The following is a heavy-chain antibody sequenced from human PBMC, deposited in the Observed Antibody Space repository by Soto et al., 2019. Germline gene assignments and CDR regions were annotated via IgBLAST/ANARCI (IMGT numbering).Heavy chain of an antibody. J-gene: IGHJ4*02. Sequence: PSETLSLTCTVSGGSISSYYWSWIRQPPGKGLEWIGYIYYSGSTNYNPSLKSRVTISVDTSKNQFSLKLSSVTAADTAVYYCARDSCRGGSCYSVLWGQGTLVTVSS. CDR2: IYYSGST. D-gene: IGHD2-15*01. V-gene: IGHV4-59*01. CDR1: GGSISSYY. CDR3: ARDSCRGGSCYSVL.